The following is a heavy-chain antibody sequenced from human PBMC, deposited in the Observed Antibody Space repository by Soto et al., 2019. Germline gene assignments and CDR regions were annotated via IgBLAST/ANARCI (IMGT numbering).Heavy chain of an antibody. CDR2: INHSGST. J-gene: IGHJ5*02. CDR1: GGSFSGYY. Sequence: WETLSLTCAVYGGSFSGYYWSWIRQPPGKGLEWIGEINHSGSTYYNPSPKSRITISVDTSKNQFSLELNSVTGADTAVYYCARTRVVTFGGQFDPWGQGTLVNVS. CDR3: ARTRVVTFGGQFDP. V-gene: IGHV4-34*01. D-gene: IGHD2-21*02.